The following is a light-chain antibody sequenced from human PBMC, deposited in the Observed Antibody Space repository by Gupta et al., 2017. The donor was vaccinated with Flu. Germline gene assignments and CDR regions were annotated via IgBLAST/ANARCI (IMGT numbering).Light chain of an antibody. CDR3: HQRDSWPLT. V-gene: IGKV3-11*01. CDR2: DAS. J-gene: IGKJ4*01. CDR1: QSVSSH. Sequence: EIVLTQSPATLSLSPGERATLSCRASQSVSSHLAWFQQKPGQAPRLLIYDASNRATGIPARFSGGRSGTDFTLTISSLEPEDFAVYYCHQRDSWPLTFGGGSTVEIK.